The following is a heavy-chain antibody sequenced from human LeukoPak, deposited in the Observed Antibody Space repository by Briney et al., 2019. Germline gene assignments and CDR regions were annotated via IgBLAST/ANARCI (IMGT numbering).Heavy chain of an antibody. V-gene: IGHV1-3*01. Sequence: ASVKVSCKASGYTFINFAINWGRQAPGQRPEWMGWINAGNGNTKYSQKFQGRVTITRDTSASTAYMELSSLRSEDTAVYYCARDGYCSSTSCTETIYYYYGMDVWGQGTTVTVSS. CDR1: GYTFINFA. CDR3: ARDGYCSSTSCTETIYYYYGMDV. CDR2: INAGNGNT. D-gene: IGHD2-2*01. J-gene: IGHJ6*02.